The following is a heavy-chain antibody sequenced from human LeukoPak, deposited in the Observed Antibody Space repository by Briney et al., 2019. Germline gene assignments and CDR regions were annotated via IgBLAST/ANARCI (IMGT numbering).Heavy chain of an antibody. V-gene: IGHV4-39*07. Sequence: SKTLSLTCTVSGGSISSSSYYWGWIRQPPGKGLEWIGSIYYSGSTYYNPSLKSRVTISVDTSKNQFSLKLNSVTAADTAVYYCAKLQTAGTLSYYYYYMDVWGKGTTVTVSS. CDR1: GGSISSSSYY. CDR3: AKLQTAGTLSYYYYYMDV. J-gene: IGHJ6*03. CDR2: IYYSGST. D-gene: IGHD6-13*01.